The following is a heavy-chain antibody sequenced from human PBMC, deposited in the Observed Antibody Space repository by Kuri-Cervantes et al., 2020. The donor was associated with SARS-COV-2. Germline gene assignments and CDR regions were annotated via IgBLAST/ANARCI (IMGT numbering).Heavy chain of an antibody. CDR2: IYHSGST. CDR1: GYSISSGYY. Sequence: SETLSLTCAVSGYSISSGYYWGWIRQPPGKGLEWIGSIYHSGSTYYNPSLKSRVTISVDTSKNQFSPKLSSVTAADTAVYYCARHALEYSSSPTDFQHWGQGTLVTVSS. J-gene: IGHJ1*01. V-gene: IGHV4-38-2*01. CDR3: ARHALEYSSSPTDFQH. D-gene: IGHD6-6*01.